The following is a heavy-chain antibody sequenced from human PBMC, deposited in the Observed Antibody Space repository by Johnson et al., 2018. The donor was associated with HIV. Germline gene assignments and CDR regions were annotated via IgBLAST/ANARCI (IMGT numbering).Heavy chain of an antibody. CDR2: INWNGGRT. CDR1: GFTLDDYG. D-gene: IGHD5-24*01. CDR3: ANGEMATIKAFYAFDI. J-gene: IGHJ3*02. V-gene: IGHV3-20*04. Sequence: VQLVESGGGVVQPGRSLRLSCAASGFTLDDYGMSWVRQAPGKGLDWVSGINWNGGRTGYAGSVKGRFTISRDNDKISLYLQMDSLRAEDTAVYYCANGEMATIKAFYAFDIWGQGTMVTVSS.